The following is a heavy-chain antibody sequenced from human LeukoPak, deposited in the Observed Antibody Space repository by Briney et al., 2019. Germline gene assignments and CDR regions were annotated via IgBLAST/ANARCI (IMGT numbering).Heavy chain of an antibody. CDR1: GGSISSYY. V-gene: IGHV4-4*07. CDR2: IYTSGST. Sequence: PSETLSLTFTVSGGSISSYYWSWIRQPAGKGLEWIGRIYTSGSTNYNPSLKSRVTMSVDMSKNQFSLKLSSVTAADTAVYYCARQGSYGDYMLVDYWGQGTRVTVSS. CDR3: ARQGSYGDYMLVDY. J-gene: IGHJ4*02. D-gene: IGHD4-17*01.